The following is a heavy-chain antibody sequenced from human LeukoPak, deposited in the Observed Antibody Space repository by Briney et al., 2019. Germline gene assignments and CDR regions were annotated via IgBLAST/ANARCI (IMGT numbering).Heavy chain of an antibody. CDR1: GFTFSSYG. CDR3: AKDPTSYYYDTSGLGGY. J-gene: IGHJ4*02. CDR2: IQYDGSNK. V-gene: IGHV3-30*02. Sequence: PGGSLRLSCAASGFTFSSYGMHWVRQAPGKGLEWVAFIQYDGSNKYYTDSVKGRFTISRDNSKNTLYLQMNSLRAEDTAVYYCAKDPTSYYYDTSGLGGYWGQGTLVTVSS. D-gene: IGHD3-22*01.